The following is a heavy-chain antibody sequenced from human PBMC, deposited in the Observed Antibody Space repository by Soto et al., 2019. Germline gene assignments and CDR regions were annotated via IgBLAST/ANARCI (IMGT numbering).Heavy chain of an antibody. V-gene: IGHV4-34*01. CDR1: GGSFSGYY. Sequence: PSETLSLTCAVYGGSFSGYYWSWIRQPPGKGLEWIGEINHSGSTNYNPSLKSRVTISVDTSKNQFSLKLSSVTAADTAVYYCARVRPIFGVVIIPVSPYYGMDVWGQGTTVTVSS. D-gene: IGHD3-3*01. CDR2: INHSGST. CDR3: ARVRPIFGVVIIPVSPYYGMDV. J-gene: IGHJ6*02.